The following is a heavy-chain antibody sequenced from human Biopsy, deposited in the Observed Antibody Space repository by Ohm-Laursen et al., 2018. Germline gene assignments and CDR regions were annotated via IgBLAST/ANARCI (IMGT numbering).Heavy chain of an antibody. CDR2: VDWDDYK. D-gene: IGHD6-13*01. Sequence: TQTLTLTSSFSGFSLSARGMCVSWIRQAPGKALEWLARVDWDDYKDYSASLQTKLSISKDTSNDQMALTVNNVDPADTATYYCARTPILIVSAGLVYRHRRHLQGMDVWGQGIAVTVSP. CDR1: GFSLSARGMC. J-gene: IGHJ6*01. V-gene: IGHV2-70*11. CDR3: ARTPILIVSAGLVYRHRRHLQGMDV.